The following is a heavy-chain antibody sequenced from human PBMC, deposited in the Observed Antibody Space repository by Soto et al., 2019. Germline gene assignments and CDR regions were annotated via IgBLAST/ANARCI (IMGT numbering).Heavy chain of an antibody. V-gene: IGHV3-23*01. J-gene: IGHJ5*02. D-gene: IGHD1-26*01. CDR2: ISGGGGST. Sequence: GGSLRLSCAASGFTFSSYAMSWVRQAPGKGLEWVSAISGGGGSTYYADSVKGRFTIPRDNSKNTLYLQMNSLRAEDTAVYYCAKRPLRVSYPHLPFDPWGQGTLVTVSS. CDR1: GFTFSSYA. CDR3: AKRPLRVSYPHLPFDP.